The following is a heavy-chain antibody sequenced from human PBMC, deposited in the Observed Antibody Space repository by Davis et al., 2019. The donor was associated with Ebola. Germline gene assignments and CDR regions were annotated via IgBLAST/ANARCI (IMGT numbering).Heavy chain of an antibody. V-gene: IGHV5-10-1*04. CDR1: GYSFTSYW. D-gene: IGHD6-19*01. CDR2: IDPSDSYT. CDR3: ARRGTGFPEY. J-gene: IGHJ4*02. Sequence: GESLKISCKGSGYSFTSYWISWVRQMPGKGLEWMGRIDPSDSYTNYSPSFQGQVTISADKSISTAYLQWSSLKASDTAMYYCARRGTGFPEYWGQGTLVTVSS.